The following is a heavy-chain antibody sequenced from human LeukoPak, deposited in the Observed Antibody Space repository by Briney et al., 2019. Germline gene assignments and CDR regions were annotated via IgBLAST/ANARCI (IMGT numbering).Heavy chain of an antibody. D-gene: IGHD3-16*02. CDR2: IYYRRTT. CDR3: ARDLSRHAFDI. CDR1: GYSISSGYD. Sequence: SETLSLTCTVSGYSISSGYDWGWIRQPPGKGLEWIGSIYYRRTTYYNPSLKSRVTISVDTSKNQFSLKQSSVTAADTAVYYCARDLSRHAFDIWGQGTMVTVSS. V-gene: IGHV4-38-2*02. J-gene: IGHJ3*02.